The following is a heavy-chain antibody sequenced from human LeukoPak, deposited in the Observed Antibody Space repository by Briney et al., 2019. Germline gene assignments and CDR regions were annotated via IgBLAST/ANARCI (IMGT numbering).Heavy chain of an antibody. CDR2: IYSGGST. Sequence: PGGSLRLSCAASGFTVSSNYMSWVRQAPGKGLEWVSVIYSGGSTYYADSVKGRFTISRHNSKNTLYPQMNSLRAEDTAVYYCASSPSRRWLQVGRHYFDYWGQGTLVTVSS. CDR1: GFTVSSNY. D-gene: IGHD5-24*01. CDR3: ASSPSRRWLQVGRHYFDY. J-gene: IGHJ4*02. V-gene: IGHV3-53*04.